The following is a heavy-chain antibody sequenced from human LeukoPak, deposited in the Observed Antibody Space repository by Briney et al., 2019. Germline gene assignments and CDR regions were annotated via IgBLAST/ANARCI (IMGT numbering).Heavy chain of an antibody. J-gene: IGHJ6*02. Sequence: SETLSLTCTVSGGSVSSGSYYWSWIRQPPGKGLEWIGYIYYSGSTNYNPSLKSRVTISVDTSKNQFSLKLSSVTAADTAVYYCASTVTTPDYYYGMDVWGQGTTVTVSS. V-gene: IGHV4-61*01. D-gene: IGHD4-11*01. CDR1: GGSVSSGSYY. CDR3: ASTVTTPDYYYGMDV. CDR2: IYYSGST.